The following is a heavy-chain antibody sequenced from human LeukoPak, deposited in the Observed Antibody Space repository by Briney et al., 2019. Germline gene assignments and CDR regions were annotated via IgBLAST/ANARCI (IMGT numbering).Heavy chain of an antibody. CDR2: ISSSSSYI. D-gene: IGHD2-21*02. CDR3: AKDGNCGGDCYGWFDP. CDR1: GFAFSSYS. Sequence: PGGSLRLSCAASGFAFSSYSMNWVRQAPGKGLEWVSSISSSSSYIYYADSVKGRFTISRDNAKNSLYLQMNSLRAEDTAVYYCAKDGNCGGDCYGWFDPWGQGALVTVSS. J-gene: IGHJ5*02. V-gene: IGHV3-21*01.